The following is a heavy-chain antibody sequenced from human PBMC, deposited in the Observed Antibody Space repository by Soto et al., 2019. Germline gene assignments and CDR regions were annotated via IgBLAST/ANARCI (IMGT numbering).Heavy chain of an antibody. J-gene: IGHJ5*02. V-gene: IGHV1-18*01. CDR1: GYTFTNFG. D-gene: IGHD3-10*01. CDR3: ARVLRGVVNWFDP. CDR2: IATYNTNK. Sequence: ASVKVSCKTSGYTFTNFGLSCVRQAPGQVLEWMGWIATYNTNKNYAQKFQGRLTLTTDTSTSTAYMELKSLRYDDAAVYYCARVLRGVVNWFDPWGQGTLVTVSS.